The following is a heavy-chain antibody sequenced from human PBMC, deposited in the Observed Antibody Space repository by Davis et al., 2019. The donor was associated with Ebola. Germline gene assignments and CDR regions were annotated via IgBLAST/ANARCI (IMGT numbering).Heavy chain of an antibody. CDR2: IKQDGSEK. Sequence: GESLKISCAASGFTFSNYWMSWVRQAPGKGLEWVANIKQDGSEKYYVDSVKGRFTISRDNAKNSLYLQMNSLRAEDTAVYYCARKSTFFDYWGRGTRVTVSS. CDR3: ARKSTFFDY. D-gene: IGHD3-16*01. J-gene: IGHJ4*02. CDR1: GFTFSNYW. V-gene: IGHV3-7*03.